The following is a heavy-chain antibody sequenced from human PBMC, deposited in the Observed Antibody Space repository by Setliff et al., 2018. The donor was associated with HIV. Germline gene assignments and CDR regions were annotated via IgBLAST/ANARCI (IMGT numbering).Heavy chain of an antibody. D-gene: IGHD6-13*01. CDR1: GFTFSAYS. CDR2: ISYDGKSI. V-gene: IGHV3-30*04. J-gene: IGHJ5*02. Sequence: GGSLRLSCAASGFTFSAYSFHWVRQAPGKGLEWVAVISYDGKSIQYADSVKGRFTVSRDNSRKTLYLQMSSLRTGDTAVYYCASPMQQPYPWGQGTLVTVSS. CDR3: ASPMQQPYP.